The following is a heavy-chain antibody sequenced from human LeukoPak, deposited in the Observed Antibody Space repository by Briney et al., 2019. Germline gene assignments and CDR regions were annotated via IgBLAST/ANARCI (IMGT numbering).Heavy chain of an antibody. J-gene: IGHJ6*03. CDR1: GGSISSGGYY. CDR2: IYYSGST. Sequence: SQTLSLTCTVSGGSISSGGYYWSWIRQHPGKGLEWIGYIYYSGSTYYNPSLKSRVTISVDTSKNQFSLKLSSVTVADTAVYYCARDLKYSNYYYYMDVRGKGTTVTVSS. CDR3: ARDLKYSNYYYYMDV. D-gene: IGHD6-6*01. V-gene: IGHV4-31*03.